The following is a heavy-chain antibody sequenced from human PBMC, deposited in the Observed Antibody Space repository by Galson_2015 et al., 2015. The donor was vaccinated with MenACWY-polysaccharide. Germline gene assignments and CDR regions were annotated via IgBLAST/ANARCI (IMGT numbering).Heavy chain of an antibody. D-gene: IGHD6-13*01. J-gene: IGHJ6*02. CDR2: IWYDGNNK. V-gene: IGHV3-33*01. Sequence: SLRLSCAASGFIFSSYGMQWVRQAPGKGLEWVAVIWYDGNNKYYADSVKGRFTISRDNSKNTLYLQMNSLRGEDTAIYYCARETGSIAAASYYNGMDVWGQGTTVTVSS. CDR1: GFIFSSYG. CDR3: ARETGSIAAASYYNGMDV.